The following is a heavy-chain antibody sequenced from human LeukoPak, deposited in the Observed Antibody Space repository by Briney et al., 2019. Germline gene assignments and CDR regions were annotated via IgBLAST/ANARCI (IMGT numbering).Heavy chain of an antibody. CDR2: ISSSGSTI. J-gene: IGHJ4*02. CDR1: GFTFSTYE. V-gene: IGHV3-48*03. Sequence: PGGSLRLSCEASGFTFSTYEMNCVRQAPGKGLEWISYISSSGSTIYYADSVKGRFTISRDNPKNSLYLQMNSLRAEDTAVYYCARRYCSSTSCLFDYWGQGTLVTVSS. CDR3: ARRYCSSTSCLFDY. D-gene: IGHD2-2*01.